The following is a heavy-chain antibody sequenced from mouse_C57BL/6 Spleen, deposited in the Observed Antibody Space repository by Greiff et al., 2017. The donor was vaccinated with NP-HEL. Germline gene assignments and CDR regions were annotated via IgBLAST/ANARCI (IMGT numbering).Heavy chain of an antibody. D-gene: IGHD1-1*01. V-gene: IGHV1-80*01. J-gene: IGHJ3*01. CDR2: IYPGDGDT. CDR3: ARSSGSSFFAY. Sequence: QVQLKESGAELVKPGASVKISCKASGYAFSSYWMNWVKQRPGKGLEWIGQIYPGDGDTNYNGKFKGKATLTADKSSSTAYMQLSSLTSEDSAVYFGARSSGSSFFAYWGQGTLVTVSA. CDR1: GYAFSSYW.